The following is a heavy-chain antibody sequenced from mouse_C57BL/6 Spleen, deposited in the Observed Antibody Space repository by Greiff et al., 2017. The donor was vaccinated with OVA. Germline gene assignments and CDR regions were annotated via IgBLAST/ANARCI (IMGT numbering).Heavy chain of an antibody. J-gene: IGHJ2*01. CDR3: ARGGPYYGSSYDY. V-gene: IGHV5-4*03. CDR2: ISDGGSYT. CDR1: GFTFSSYA. Sequence: EVKLMESGGGLVKPGGSLKLSCAASGFTFSSYAMSWVRQTPEKRLEWVATISDGGSYTYYPDNVKGRFTISRDNAKNNLYLQMSHLKSEDTAMYYCARGGPYYGSSYDYWGQGTTLTVSS. D-gene: IGHD1-1*01.